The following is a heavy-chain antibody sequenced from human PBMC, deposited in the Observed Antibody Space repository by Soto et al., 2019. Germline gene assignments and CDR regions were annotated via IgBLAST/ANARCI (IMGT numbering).Heavy chain of an antibody. J-gene: IGHJ4*02. Sequence: SETLSLTCAVYGGTSSGYSWSWHRQPPGNGREWVGVTIHSGSTNYNTSLKSRVTRSVDTSKNRFSLELSSVTASERAVYNRAREWEFDYWGQGTLVTVSS. CDR3: AREWEFDY. D-gene: IGHD1-26*01. V-gene: IGHV4-34*12. CDR1: GGTSSGYS. CDR2: TIHSGST.